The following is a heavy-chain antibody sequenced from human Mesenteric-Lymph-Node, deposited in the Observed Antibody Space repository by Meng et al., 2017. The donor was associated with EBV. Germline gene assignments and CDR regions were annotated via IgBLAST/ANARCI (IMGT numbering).Heavy chain of an antibody. J-gene: IGHJ4*02. Sequence: GLVKHSRPRSLTGVARIGSSSSSRWWSWVRQPPWKGLEWIGDIYHRGSTNYSPSLKSRVTMSMETSNNQFSLRLTSVTAADTAVYYCGTMVARWGAENPNDYWGQGILVTVSS. CDR1: IGSSSSSRW. D-gene: IGHD2-8*01. CDR2: IYHRGST. CDR3: GTMVARWGAENPNDY. V-gene: IGHV4-4*02.